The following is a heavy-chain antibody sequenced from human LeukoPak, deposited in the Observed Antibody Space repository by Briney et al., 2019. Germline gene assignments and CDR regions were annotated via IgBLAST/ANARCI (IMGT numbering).Heavy chain of an antibody. V-gene: IGHV4-61*02. D-gene: IGHD1-1*01. CDR2: IAARGST. CDR1: GGSISSGTYY. Sequence: NSSETLSLTCTVPGGSISSGTYYWIWLRQPAWKGLEWIGRIAARGSTNYSPSLKSRVTVSIDTSKNHFSLKLSSVTAADTAMYYCARGEFATGFFDYWGQGTLVTVSS. J-gene: IGHJ4*02. CDR3: ARGEFATGFFDY.